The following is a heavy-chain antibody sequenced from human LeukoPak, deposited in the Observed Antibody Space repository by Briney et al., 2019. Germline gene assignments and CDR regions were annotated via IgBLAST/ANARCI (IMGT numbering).Heavy chain of an antibody. CDR3: ARGPGCTTTSCYQGIYYYYYMDV. CDR2: IHYSGST. Sequence: SETLSLTCTVSGGSITNYYWTWIRQPPGKGLEWIGYIHYSGSTNYNPSLKSRVTISVDTSKNQFSLKLSSVTAADTAVYYCARGPGCTTTSCYQGIYYYYYMDVWGKGTTVTVSS. D-gene: IGHD2-2*01. V-gene: IGHV4-59*08. J-gene: IGHJ6*03. CDR1: GGSITNYY.